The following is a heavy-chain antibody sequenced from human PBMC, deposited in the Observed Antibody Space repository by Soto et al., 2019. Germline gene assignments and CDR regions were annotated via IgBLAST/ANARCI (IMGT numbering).Heavy chain of an antibody. Sequence: PGGSLRLSCAASGFPFKYYGMHWVRQAPGKGLEWVAVIWFDGSKEYYGDAVKGRFTISRDNSKNTLYLQMNSLTAEDTAVYYCARDHSGYDFVDRYCYYMDMWGKGATVTVSS. CDR2: IWFDGSKE. CDR1: GFPFKYYG. J-gene: IGHJ6*03. D-gene: IGHD5-12*01. V-gene: IGHV3-33*01. CDR3: ARDHSGYDFVDRYCYYMDM.